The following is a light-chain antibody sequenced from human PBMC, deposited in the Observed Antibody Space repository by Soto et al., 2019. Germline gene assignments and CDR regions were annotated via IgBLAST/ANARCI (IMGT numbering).Light chain of an antibody. CDR3: QQYGSSPPYT. CDR2: DAS. CDR1: QSVSSNY. V-gene: IGKV3-20*01. Sequence: SVLTQSPGTLSLSPGERATLSCRASQSVSSNYLAWFQQKPGQAPRLLIYDASTRATGIPDRFSGSGSATDFTLTITRLEPEDFAVFYCQQYGSSPPYTFGQGTKVDIK. J-gene: IGKJ2*01.